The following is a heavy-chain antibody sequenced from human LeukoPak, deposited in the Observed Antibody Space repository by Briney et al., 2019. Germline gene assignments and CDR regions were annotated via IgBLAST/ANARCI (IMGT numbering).Heavy chain of an antibody. CDR3: ARDQAMARGVIDAFDM. CDR1: GFTFSDYW. V-gene: IGHV3-7*01. D-gene: IGHD3-10*01. J-gene: IGHJ3*02. Sequence: PGGSLRLSCAASGFTFSDYWMGWVRQAPGKGLEWVANINQDGSEKKYADSVKGRFTISRDNAKNSLYVQMDSLRVEDTAVYYCARDQAMARGVIDAFDMWGQGTMVTVSS. CDR2: INQDGSEK.